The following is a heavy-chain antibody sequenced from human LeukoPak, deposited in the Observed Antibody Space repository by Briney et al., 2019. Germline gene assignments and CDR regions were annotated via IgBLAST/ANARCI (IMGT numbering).Heavy chain of an antibody. Sequence: PSETLSLTCSVSGTSTNSYYWSWIRLPPGQGLEWIGCVYTSGGTTYNPSLKSRVTISVDTSRSQVSLKLSSVTAADTAVYYCARDRARDGYLGDWYFDLWGRGTLVTVSS. D-gene: IGHD5-24*01. CDR1: GTSTNSYY. J-gene: IGHJ2*01. V-gene: IGHV4-59*01. CDR3: ARDRARDGYLGDWYFDL. CDR2: VYTSGGT.